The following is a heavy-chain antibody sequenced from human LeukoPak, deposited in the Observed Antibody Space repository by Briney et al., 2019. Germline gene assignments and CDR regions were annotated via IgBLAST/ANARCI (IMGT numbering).Heavy chain of an antibody. Sequence: PGGSLRLSCAASRFTFSNYWMTWVRQAPGKGLEWVATLNQDGTEKYYVDSVVGRFTISRDNAKTLLYLHMDSLRAEDTAVYYCARTLVGATRPYYFDYWGQGTLVTVSS. V-gene: IGHV3-7*01. J-gene: IGHJ4*02. CDR3: ARTLVGATRPYYFDY. CDR2: LNQDGTEK. D-gene: IGHD1-26*01. CDR1: RFTFSNYW.